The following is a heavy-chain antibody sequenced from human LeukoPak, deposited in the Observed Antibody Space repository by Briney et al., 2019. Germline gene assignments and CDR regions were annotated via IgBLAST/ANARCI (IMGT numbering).Heavy chain of an antibody. CDR1: GFTFSSYS. V-gene: IGHV3-21*01. CDR3: ARDGAVAGLHY. D-gene: IGHD6-19*01. CDR2: ISSSSSYI. Sequence: GGSLRLSCAASGFTFSSYSMNWVRQAPGKGLEWVSSISSSSSYIYYAGSVKGRFTISRDNAKNSLYLQMNSLRAEDTAVYYCARDGAVAGLHYWGQGTLITVSS. J-gene: IGHJ4*02.